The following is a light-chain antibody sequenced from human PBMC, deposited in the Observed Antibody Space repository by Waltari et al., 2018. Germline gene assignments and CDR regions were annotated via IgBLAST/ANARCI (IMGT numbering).Light chain of an antibody. CDR3: QQTYSTPPWT. CDR1: QSISIY. J-gene: IGKJ1*01. V-gene: IGKV1-39*01. Sequence: DIQMTQSPSSLSASVGDRVTITCLASQSISIYLNWYQQKPGKAPQLLIYSASILQSGVSSRFSGSGSGTDFTLTISTLQPEDFATYYCQQTYSTPPWTFGQGTKVEIK. CDR2: SAS.